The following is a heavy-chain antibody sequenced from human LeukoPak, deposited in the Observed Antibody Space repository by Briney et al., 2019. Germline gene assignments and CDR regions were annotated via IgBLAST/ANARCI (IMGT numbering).Heavy chain of an antibody. D-gene: IGHD3-22*01. CDR3: AKDIGKYYYDSSNYLR. CDR2: ISWNSGSI. J-gene: IGHJ4*02. CDR1: GFTFDDYA. Sequence: GGSLRLSCAASGFTFDDYAMHWVRHAPGKGLEWVSGISWNSGSIGYAASVKGRFTISRDNAKNSLYLQMNSLRVQDTALYYCAKDIGKYYYDSSNYLRWGQGTLVTVSS. V-gene: IGHV3-9*01.